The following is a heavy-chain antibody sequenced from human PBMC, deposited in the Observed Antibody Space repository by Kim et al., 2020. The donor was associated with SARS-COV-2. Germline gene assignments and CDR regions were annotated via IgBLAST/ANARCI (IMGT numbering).Heavy chain of an antibody. CDR2: IWNDGSKQ. D-gene: IGHD1-1*01. CDR1: GFVFSAYG. J-gene: IGHJ3*02. CDR3: ATGLYTGTPGNDAFNI. Sequence: GGSLRLSCAASGFVFSAYGMHRVRQVPGKGLDWVAVIWNDGSKQYYADSVKGRFTISRDDSKNTLYLQMNSLRAEDTAIYYCATGLYTGTPGNDAFNIWGQGTMVTVSS. V-gene: IGHV3-33*01.